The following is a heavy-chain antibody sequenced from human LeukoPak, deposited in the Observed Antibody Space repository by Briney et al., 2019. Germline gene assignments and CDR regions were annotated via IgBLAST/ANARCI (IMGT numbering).Heavy chain of an antibody. Sequence: GGPLRLSCAASGFTFSSYSMNWVRQAPGKGLEWVSSISSSSSYIYYADSVKGRFTISRDNAKNSLYLQMNSLRAEDTAVYYCAREEGGNSYYYYYMDVWGKGTTVTVSS. D-gene: IGHD4-23*01. V-gene: IGHV3-21*01. CDR1: GFTFSSYS. J-gene: IGHJ6*03. CDR2: ISSSSSYI. CDR3: AREEGGNSYYYYYMDV.